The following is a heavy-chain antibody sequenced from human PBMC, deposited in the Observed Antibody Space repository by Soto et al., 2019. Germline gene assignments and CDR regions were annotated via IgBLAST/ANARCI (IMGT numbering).Heavy chain of an antibody. Sequence: SETLSLTCTVSGGSISSGGYYWSWIRQHPGKGLEWIGYIYYSGSTYYNPSLKSRVTISVDTSKNQFSLKLSSVTAADTAVYYCARGSGGYYDSSGYPVGYNWFDPWGQGTLVTVSS. J-gene: IGHJ5*02. CDR3: ARGSGGYYDSSGYPVGYNWFDP. V-gene: IGHV4-31*03. CDR2: IYYSGST. D-gene: IGHD3-22*01. CDR1: GGSISSGGYY.